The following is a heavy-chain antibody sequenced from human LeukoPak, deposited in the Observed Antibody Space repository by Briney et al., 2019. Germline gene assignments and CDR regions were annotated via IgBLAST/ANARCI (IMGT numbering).Heavy chain of an antibody. V-gene: IGHV3-15*01. CDR2: IKSKTAGGTI. CDR3: TTGESMVGSTIHIRWAD. Sequence: GGSLRLSCAASGFTFSNAWMTWVRQAPGKGLEWVGRIKSKTAGGTIDYAAPVKGRFTISRDDSKNTLYLQMNSLKTEDTAVYYCTTGESMVGSTIHIRWADWGQGTLVTVSS. J-gene: IGHJ4*02. CDR1: GFTFSNAW. D-gene: IGHD1-26*01.